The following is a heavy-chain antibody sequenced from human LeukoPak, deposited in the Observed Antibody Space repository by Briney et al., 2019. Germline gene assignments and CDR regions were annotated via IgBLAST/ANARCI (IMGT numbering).Heavy chain of an antibody. CDR2: INPNSGGT. V-gene: IGHV1-2*02. J-gene: IGHJ4*02. D-gene: IGHD6-13*01. CDR3: ARVRSGSSWYAPFDY. Sequence: ASVKVSCKASGYTFTGYYMHWVRQAPGQGLEWMGWINPNSGGTNYAQKFQGRVTMTRDTSISTAYMELSSLRSEDTAVYYCARVRSGSSWYAPFDYWGQGTLVTVSS. CDR1: GYTFTGYY.